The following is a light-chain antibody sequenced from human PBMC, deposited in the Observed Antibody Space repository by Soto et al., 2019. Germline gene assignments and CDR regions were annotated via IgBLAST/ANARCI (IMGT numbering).Light chain of an antibody. Sequence: QSALTQSPSASASLGASVKLTCTLSSGHSSYAIAWHQQQPEKGPRYLMKLNSDGSHSKGDGIPDRFSGSSSGAERYLTISSLQSEDEADYYCQTWGTGTPYVFGTGTKLTVL. V-gene: IGLV4-69*01. CDR2: LNSDGSH. J-gene: IGLJ1*01. CDR1: SGHSSYA. CDR3: QTWGTGTPYV.